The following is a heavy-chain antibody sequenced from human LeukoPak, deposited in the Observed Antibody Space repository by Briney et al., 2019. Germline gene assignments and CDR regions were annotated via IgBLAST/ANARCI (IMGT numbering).Heavy chain of an antibody. D-gene: IGHD2-15*01. CDR2: IRTNTGSP. V-gene: IGHV7-4-1*02. CDR1: GYTFTTYA. Sequence: GASVKVSCRASGYTFTTYAINWVRQAPGQGLEYMGWIRTNTGSPTYAQGFTGRFVFSLDTSVNTAYLQISSLKAEDTAVHYCAKDLDSAAFDIWGQGTMVTVSS. CDR3: AKDLDSAAFDI. J-gene: IGHJ3*02.